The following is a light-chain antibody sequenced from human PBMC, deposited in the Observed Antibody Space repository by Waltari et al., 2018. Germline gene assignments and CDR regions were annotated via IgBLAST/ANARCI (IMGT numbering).Light chain of an antibody. V-gene: IGLV3-21*02. Sequence: SYELTQPPSVSVSPGQMARITCGGDNLGSKYVHWYQQKPAQAPVLVIYDDSERPSGSPERFSGSKSGNTATLTISGVEAGDEADYYCQVWDSSSDHPVLFGGGTRLTVL. CDR2: DDS. J-gene: IGLJ2*01. CDR1: NLGSKY. CDR3: QVWDSSSDHPVL.